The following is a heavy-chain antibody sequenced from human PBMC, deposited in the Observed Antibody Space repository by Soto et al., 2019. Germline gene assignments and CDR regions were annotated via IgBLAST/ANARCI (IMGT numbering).Heavy chain of an antibody. CDR2: IIPIFSTP. CDR1: GGTFGSYA. Sequence: QVQLVQSGAEVKKPGSSVKVSCKTSGGTFGSYAISWVRQAPGQGLEWMGGIIPIFSTPNYAQKFQGRVTITADESTSTAYMELSSLRSEDTDVYYCARPIQYYFDPSAQSAWFDPWGQGTRVTVSS. J-gene: IGHJ5*02. D-gene: IGHD3-22*01. V-gene: IGHV1-69*12. CDR3: ARPIQYYFDPSAQSAWFDP.